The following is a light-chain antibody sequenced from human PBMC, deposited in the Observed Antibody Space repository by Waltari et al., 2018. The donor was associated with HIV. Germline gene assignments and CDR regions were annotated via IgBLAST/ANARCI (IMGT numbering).Light chain of an antibody. CDR1: SSDVGSYKV. Sequence: QSALTQPAYVSGSPGQPITISCTGTSSDVGSYKVVSWYQKHPGKAPKLMIYEVSKRPSGVSNRFSGSKSGNTASLTISGLQAEDEADYYCCSYAGSTTHVFGTGTKVTVL. V-gene: IGLV2-23*02. CDR3: CSYAGSTTHV. J-gene: IGLJ1*01. CDR2: EVS.